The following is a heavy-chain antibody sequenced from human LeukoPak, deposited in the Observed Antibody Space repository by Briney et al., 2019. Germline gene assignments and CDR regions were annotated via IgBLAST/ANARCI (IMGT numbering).Heavy chain of an antibody. CDR3: ARVGGTNFYYYGLDV. D-gene: IGHD3-3*01. CDR1: GGSISGYY. Sequence: NTSETLSLTCAVSGGSISGYYWSWIRQPPGKGLEWIGYIYDSGSTNYNPSLKSRVTISVDTSKNQFSLKLNSVTAADTAVYYCARVGGTNFYYYGLDVWGQGTTVTVSS. J-gene: IGHJ6*02. V-gene: IGHV4-59*01. CDR2: IYDSGST.